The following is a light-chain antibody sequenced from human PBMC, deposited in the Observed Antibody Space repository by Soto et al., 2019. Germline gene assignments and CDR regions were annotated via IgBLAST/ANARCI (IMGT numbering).Light chain of an antibody. V-gene: IGLV2-14*01. CDR2: EVS. CDR3: SSYTTSSNYV. CDR1: SSDVGSYNF. Sequence: QSALTQPASVSGSPGQSITISCTGTSSDVGSYNFVSWYQQLPGKAPKLMIYEVSNRPSGVSNRFSGSKSGNTASLTTSGLPAEDEADYYCSSYTTSSNYVFGSGTKVTVL. J-gene: IGLJ1*01.